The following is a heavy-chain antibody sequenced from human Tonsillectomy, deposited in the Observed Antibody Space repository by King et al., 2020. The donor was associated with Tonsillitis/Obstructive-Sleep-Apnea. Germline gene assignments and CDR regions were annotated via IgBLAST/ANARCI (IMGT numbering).Heavy chain of an antibody. CDR1: GGTFTSYV. CDR3: AREGTGRGSWGYSLFDS. J-gene: IGHJ5*01. Sequence: QLVQSGAEVKKTGSSVKVSCKASGGTFTSYVISWVRQAPGQGLEWMGRVIPNVGIGKYAQEFQGRVTISADKTTTTAYMELSSLRSEDTAVYYCAREGTGRGSWGYSLFDSWGQGTLVSVSS. D-gene: IGHD3-10*01. CDR2: VIPNVGIG. V-gene: IGHV1-69*04.